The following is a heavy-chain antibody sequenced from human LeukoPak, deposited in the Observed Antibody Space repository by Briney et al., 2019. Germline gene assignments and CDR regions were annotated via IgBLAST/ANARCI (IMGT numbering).Heavy chain of an antibody. J-gene: IGHJ4*02. CDR2: IYYSGST. CDR3: AREGQWLPGFDY. V-gene: IGHV4-59*01. Sequence: SETLSLTCTVSGGSISSYYWSWIRQPPGKGLEWIGYIYYSGSTNYNPSLKSRVTISVDTSKNQFSLKLSSVTAADTAVYYCAREGQWLPGFDYWGQGTLVTVS. D-gene: IGHD6-19*01. CDR1: GGSISSYY.